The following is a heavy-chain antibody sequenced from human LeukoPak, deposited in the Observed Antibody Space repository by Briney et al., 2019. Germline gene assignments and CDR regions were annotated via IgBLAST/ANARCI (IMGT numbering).Heavy chain of an antibody. V-gene: IGHV1-2*02. J-gene: IGHJ4*02. CDR3: ASIGSYYDSSGH. Sequence: ASVKVSCKASGYTFTGYYMHWVRQAPGQGLEWMGWINPNNGGTKYAQKFQGRVTMTRDTSISTAYMELSRLRSDDTAVYYCASIGSYYDSSGHWGQGTLVTVSS. CDR1: GYTFTGYY. D-gene: IGHD3-22*01. CDR2: INPNNGGT.